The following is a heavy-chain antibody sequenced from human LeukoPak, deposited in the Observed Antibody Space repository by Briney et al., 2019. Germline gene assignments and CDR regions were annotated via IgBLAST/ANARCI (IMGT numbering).Heavy chain of an antibody. CDR1: GFTFSSYS. CDR3: ARGDGYYDSSGYYYRGGYYYYMDV. CDR2: ISSSSSYI. J-gene: IGHJ6*03. V-gene: IGHV3-21*01. Sequence: GGSLRLSCAASGFTFSSYSMNWVRQAPGKGLEWVSSISSSSSYIYYADSVKGRFTISRDNAKNSLYLQMNSLRAEDTAVYYCARGDGYYDSSGYYYRGGYYYYMDVWGKGTTVTVSS. D-gene: IGHD3-22*01.